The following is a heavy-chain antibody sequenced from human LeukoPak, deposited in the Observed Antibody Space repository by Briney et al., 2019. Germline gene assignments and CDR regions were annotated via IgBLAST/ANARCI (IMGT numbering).Heavy chain of an antibody. CDR1: GFTFSSYG. V-gene: IGHV3-30*02. CDR3: AKVGAPEYQLLYYYYYYMDV. D-gene: IGHD2-2*01. Sequence: GGSLRLSCAASGFTFSSYGMHWVRQAPGKGLEWVAFIRYDGSNKYYADSVKGRFTISRDNSKNTLYLQMNSLRAEDTAAYYCAKVGAPEYQLLYYYYYYMDVWGKGTTVTVSS. J-gene: IGHJ6*03. CDR2: IRYDGSNK.